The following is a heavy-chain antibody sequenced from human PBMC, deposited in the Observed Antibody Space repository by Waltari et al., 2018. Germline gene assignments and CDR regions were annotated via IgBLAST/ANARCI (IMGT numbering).Heavy chain of an antibody. CDR1: GYTFTSYY. J-gene: IGHJ5*02. D-gene: IGHD6-13*01. Sequence: QVQLVQSGAEVKKPGASVKVSCKASGYTFTSYYMHWVRQAPGQGLEWMGIINPSGGSTSYAQKCHGRVNITRDTSTSTVYMELSSLRSEDTAVYYCARDPNSYSSSPWFDPWGQGTLVTVSS. V-gene: IGHV1-46*01. CDR2: INPSGGST. CDR3: ARDPNSYSSSPWFDP.